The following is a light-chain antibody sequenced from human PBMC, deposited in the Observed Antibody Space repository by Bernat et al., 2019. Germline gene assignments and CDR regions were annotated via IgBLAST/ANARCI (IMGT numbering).Light chain of an antibody. CDR2: GNS. Sequence: QSVLTQPPSVSGAPGQRVTISCTGSSSNIGAGYDVHWYQQLPGTAPKLLIYGNSNRPSGVPDRFSGSKSGTSASLAISGLQPEDEADYYCAAWDDSLNGHWVFGGGTKLTVL. CDR3: AAWDDSLNGHWV. CDR1: SSNIGAGYD. J-gene: IGLJ3*02. V-gene: IGLV1-40*01.